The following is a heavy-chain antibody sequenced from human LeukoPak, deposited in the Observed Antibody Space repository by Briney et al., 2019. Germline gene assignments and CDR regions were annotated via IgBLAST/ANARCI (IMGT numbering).Heavy chain of an antibody. CDR2: ISYDGSNK. Sequence: GGSLRLSCAASGFTFSSYAMHWVRQAPGKGLEWVAVISYDGSNKYYADSVKGRYTISRDNSKNTLYLQMNSLRAEDTAVYYCATAGSLTGYYNDAFDIWGQGTMVTVSS. V-gene: IGHV3-30-3*01. CDR1: GFTFSSYA. CDR3: ATAGSLTGYYNDAFDI. D-gene: IGHD3-9*01. J-gene: IGHJ3*02.